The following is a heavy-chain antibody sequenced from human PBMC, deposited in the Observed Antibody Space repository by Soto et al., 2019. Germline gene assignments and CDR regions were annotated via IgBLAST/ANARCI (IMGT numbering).Heavy chain of an antibody. D-gene: IGHD2-2*01. CDR3: ARGAYCSRTHCNGGFDY. CDR1: VGSFSGFY. J-gene: IGHJ4*02. V-gene: IGHV4-34*01. CDR2: INHRGSI. Sequence: PSETLCLISTVYVGSFSGFYWTWIRQPPGKGLEWIGEINHRGSINYNPSLNSRFTISVDTSKNHFSPKLSSVTAADTAVYYCARGAYCSRTHCNGGFDYWGQGTLVTVSS.